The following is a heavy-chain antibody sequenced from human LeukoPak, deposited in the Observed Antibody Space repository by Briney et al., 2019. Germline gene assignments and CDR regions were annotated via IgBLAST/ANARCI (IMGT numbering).Heavy chain of an antibody. D-gene: IGHD2-8*01. Sequence: GESLKISCRGSGYTFSSYWIGWVRQMPGKGLEWMGIIYPDDSDTRYSPSFQGQVTISADKSISTAYLQWSSLKASDTAMYYCARLAYCSNDVCYSNYYYSMDVWGKGTTVTVSS. CDR2: IYPDDSDT. CDR3: ARLAYCSNDVCYSNYYYSMDV. V-gene: IGHV5-51*01. CDR1: GYTFSSYW. J-gene: IGHJ6*03.